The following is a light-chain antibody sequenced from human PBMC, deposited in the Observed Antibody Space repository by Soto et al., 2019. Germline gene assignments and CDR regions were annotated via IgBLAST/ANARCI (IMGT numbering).Light chain of an antibody. CDR2: GVS. V-gene: IGKV3-20*01. Sequence: EIVLTQSPVALSLSPGERATLSCRASQSVSSTRLTWYQQKPGQAPRLLIYGVSSRATGIPDRFSGSGSGTDFTLTISRLEPEDFAVYFCQHYGDSSWTFGQGTRVEIK. CDR3: QHYGDSSWT. J-gene: IGKJ1*01. CDR1: QSVSSTR.